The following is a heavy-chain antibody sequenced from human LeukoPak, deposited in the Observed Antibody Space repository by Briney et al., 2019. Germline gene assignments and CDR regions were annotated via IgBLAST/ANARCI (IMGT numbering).Heavy chain of an antibody. V-gene: IGHV4-38-2*02. CDR1: GYSINSAYN. D-gene: IGHD3-3*01. Sequence: SETLSLTCSVSGYSINSAYNWGWIRQPPGKGLEWVGSISHSGSTYYNPSLKSRVTISLGSSNNRFSLKLSSVTAADTAVYYCAGERSTNAFEIWGQGTVLTVSS. CDR2: ISHSGST. CDR3: AGERSTNAFEI. J-gene: IGHJ3*02.